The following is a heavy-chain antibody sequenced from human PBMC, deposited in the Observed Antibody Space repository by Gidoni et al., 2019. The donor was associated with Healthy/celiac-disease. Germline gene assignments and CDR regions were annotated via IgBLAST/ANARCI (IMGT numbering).Heavy chain of an antibody. D-gene: IGHD4-17*01. Sequence: QVQLGQSGAEVKKPGASVKVSCRASGYTFTIYYMHWVRQAPGQGLEWMGIINPSGGSTRYAQKSQRRVTMTRDTSTSTVYMELSSLRSEDPAVYYCARDRSTSVPMGYWGQGTLVTVSS. CDR3: ARDRSTSVPMGY. J-gene: IGHJ4*02. CDR1: GYTFTIYY. V-gene: IGHV1-46*01. CDR2: INPSGGST.